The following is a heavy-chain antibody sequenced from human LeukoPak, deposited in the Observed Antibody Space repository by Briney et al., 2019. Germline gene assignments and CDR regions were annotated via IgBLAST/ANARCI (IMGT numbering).Heavy chain of an antibody. CDR3: GRERYCSSTSCYIGRAFDI. D-gene: IGHD2-2*02. CDR2: IYTSGST. J-gene: IGHJ3*02. V-gene: IGHV4-4*07. Sequence: SETLSLTCTVSGGSISSYYWSWIRQPAGKGLEWIGRIYTSGSTNYNPSLKSRVTMSVDTSKNQFSLKLSSVTAADTAVYYCGRERYCSSTSCYIGRAFDIWGQGTMVTVSS. CDR1: GGSISSYY.